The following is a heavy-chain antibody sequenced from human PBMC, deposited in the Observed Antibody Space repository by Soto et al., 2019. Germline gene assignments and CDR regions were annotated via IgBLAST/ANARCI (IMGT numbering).Heavy chain of an antibody. CDR2: ISYEGINK. CDR1: GFTFNTYG. Sequence: QVQLVESGGGVVQPGRSLGLSCAASGFTFNTYGMHWVRQAPGKGLEWVAAISYEGINKYYADSVKGRFTISRDNTKNTLYVQMNSLSPEDTAVYYCARSPQPTRGIHWYFDLWGRGILVTVSS. D-gene: IGHD1-26*01. CDR3: ARSPQPTRGIHWYFDL. V-gene: IGHV3-30*03. J-gene: IGHJ2*01.